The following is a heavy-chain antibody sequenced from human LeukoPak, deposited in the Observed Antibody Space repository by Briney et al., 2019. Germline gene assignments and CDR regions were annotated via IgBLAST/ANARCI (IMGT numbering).Heavy chain of an antibody. CDR1: GYTFTGYY. CDR3: ARDSMIVVNHGGWFDP. J-gene: IGHJ5*02. CDR2: ISGYNGYT. D-gene: IGHD3-22*01. V-gene: IGHV1-18*04. Sequence: GASVKVSCKASGYTFTGYYVHWVRQAPGQGLEWMGWISGYNGYTQYAQNLRGRVSMTTDTSTTTAYMELRSLRSDDTAVYYCARDSMIVVNHGGWFDPWGQGTLVTVSS.